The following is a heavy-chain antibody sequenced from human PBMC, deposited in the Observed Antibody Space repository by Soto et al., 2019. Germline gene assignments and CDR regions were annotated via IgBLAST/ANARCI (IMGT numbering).Heavy chain of an antibody. Sequence: QVQLQQWGAGLLKPSETLSLTCAVYGGSFSGYYWSWVRQPPGKGLEWIGEIERGGSTNYNPSLKSRVAISVDTSKNQFSLKVNSVTAADTAAYYCARGYGSGSYWAYWGQGTLVTVSS. D-gene: IGHD3-10*01. CDR3: ARGYGSGSYWAY. CDR2: IERGGST. V-gene: IGHV4-34*02. J-gene: IGHJ4*02. CDR1: GGSFSGYY.